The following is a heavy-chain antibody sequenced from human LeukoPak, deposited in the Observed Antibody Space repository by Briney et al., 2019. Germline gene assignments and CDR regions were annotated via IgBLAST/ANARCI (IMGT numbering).Heavy chain of an antibody. Sequence: GGSLRLSCAASGFTFSSYSMNWVRQAPGKGLEWVSSISSSSSYIYYADSVKGRFTISRDNAKNSLYLQMNSLRAEDTAVYYCARAADYGDEGSDYWGQGTLVTVSS. J-gene: IGHJ4*02. CDR3: ARAADYGDEGSDY. CDR2: ISSSSSYI. D-gene: IGHD4-17*01. CDR1: GFTFSSYS. V-gene: IGHV3-21*01.